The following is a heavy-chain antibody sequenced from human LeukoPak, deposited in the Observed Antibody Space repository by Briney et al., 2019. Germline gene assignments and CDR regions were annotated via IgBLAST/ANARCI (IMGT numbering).Heavy chain of an antibody. V-gene: IGHV3-23*01. CDR1: GFTFSSYA. J-gene: IGHJ6*03. Sequence: GGSLRLSCAASGFTFSSYAMSWVRQAPGKGLEWVSSISGSGGSTYHADSVKGRFTISRDNAKNSLYLQMNSLRAEDTAVYYCARDAPNMDVWGKGTTVTVSS. CDR2: ISGSGGST. CDR3: ARDAPNMDV.